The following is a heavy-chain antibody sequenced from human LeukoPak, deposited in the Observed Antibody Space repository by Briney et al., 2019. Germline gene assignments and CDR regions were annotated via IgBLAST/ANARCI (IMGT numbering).Heavy chain of an antibody. J-gene: IGHJ4*02. CDR2: ISSSGSTI. D-gene: IGHD2-8*01. CDR3: ARVGSDIVLMVYAIEYYLDY. V-gene: IGHV3-11*01. CDR1: GFTFSDYY. Sequence: GGSLRLSCAASGFTFSDYYMSWIRQAPGKGLEWVSYISSSGSTIYYADSVKGRFTISRDNAKNSLYLQMNSLRAEDTAVYYCARVGSDIVLMVYAIEYYLDYWGQGTLVTVSS.